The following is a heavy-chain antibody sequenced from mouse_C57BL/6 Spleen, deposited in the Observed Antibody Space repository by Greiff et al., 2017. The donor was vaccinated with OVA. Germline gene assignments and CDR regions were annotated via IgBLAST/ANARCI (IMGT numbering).Heavy chain of an antibody. CDR1: GYTFTDYN. Sequence: VQLKESGPELVKPGASVKIPCKASGYTFTDYNMDWVKQSHGKSLEWIGDINPNNGGTIYNQKFKGKATLTVDKSSSTAYMELRSLTSEDTAVYYCARHEYGSSPYYAMDYWGQGTSVTVSS. D-gene: IGHD1-1*01. CDR3: ARHEYGSSPYYAMDY. V-gene: IGHV1-18*01. CDR2: INPNNGGT. J-gene: IGHJ4*01.